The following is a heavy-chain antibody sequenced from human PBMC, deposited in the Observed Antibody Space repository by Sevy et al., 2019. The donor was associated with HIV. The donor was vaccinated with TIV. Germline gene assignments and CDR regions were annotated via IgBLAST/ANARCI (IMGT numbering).Heavy chain of an antibody. D-gene: IGHD3-22*01. V-gene: IGHV1-24*01. CDR1: GHTLTDLS. J-gene: IGHJ4*02. CDR2: FDPEDGER. CDR3: SATREYYSDSYGYFHY. Sequence: ASVKVSCKASGHTLTDLSMHWVRQAPGKGFEWIGRFDPEDGERIYAQKFQGRVTMTEDTSTDTADMELSSLRSEDTAVYYCSATREYYSDSYGYFHYWGQGTLVTVSS.